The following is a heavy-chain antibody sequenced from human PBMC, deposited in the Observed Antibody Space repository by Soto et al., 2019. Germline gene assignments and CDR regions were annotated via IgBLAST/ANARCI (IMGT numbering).Heavy chain of an antibody. V-gene: IGHV4-34*01. J-gene: IGHJ6*01. CDR1: GESLSGYY. CDR2: LNQSGST. CDR3: ARGTVYVPFLFPCLDV. Sequence: PSETLGITCGFNGESLSGYYWTLIRNPLGKGLEWTGELNQSGSTNYNPSLKSRVTMSADTSRKHFSLKVTSVTAADTAVYCCARGTVYVPFLFPCLDVWGQGTPVTVSS. D-gene: IGHD3-10*02.